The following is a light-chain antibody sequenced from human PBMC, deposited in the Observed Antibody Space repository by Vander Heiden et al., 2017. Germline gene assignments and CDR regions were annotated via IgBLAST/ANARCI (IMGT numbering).Light chain of an antibody. J-gene: IGKJ3*01. CDR2: GAS. Sequence: MQMSHSTSSVSASVRDRVIIICRASQGISSSLAWYQQKPGKAPKLLIYGASTLHSGVPSRFLGSGSGTEFTLTISSLQPEDFASYYWQQANSFPFTFGPGTKVDIK. CDR3: QQANSFPFT. CDR1: QGISSS. V-gene: IGKV1D-12*01.